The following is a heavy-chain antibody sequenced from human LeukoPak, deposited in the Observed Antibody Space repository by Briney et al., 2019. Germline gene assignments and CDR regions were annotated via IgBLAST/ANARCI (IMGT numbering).Heavy chain of an antibody. J-gene: IGHJ4*02. D-gene: IGHD3-10*01. CDR3: AREEGGWFGELMMPFDY. Sequence: ASVKVSCKASGYTFTSYYMHWVRQAPGQGLEWMGIINPSGGSTSYAQKFQGRVTMTRDTSISTAYMEVSRLRSDDTAVYYCAREEGGWFGELMMPFDYWGQGTLVTVSP. CDR1: GYTFTSYY. V-gene: IGHV1-46*01. CDR2: INPSGGST.